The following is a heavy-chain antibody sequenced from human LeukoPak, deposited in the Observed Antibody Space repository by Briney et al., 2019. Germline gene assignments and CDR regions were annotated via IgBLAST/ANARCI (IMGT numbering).Heavy chain of an antibody. Sequence: SETLSLTCTVSGGSISSSSYYWGWIRQPPGKGLEWIGSIYYSGSTYYNPSLKSRVTISVDTSKNQFSLKLSSVTAADTAVYYCARGEYSSGWYEGYYWGQGTLVTVSS. CDR3: ARGEYSSGWYEGYY. J-gene: IGHJ4*02. D-gene: IGHD6-19*01. CDR2: IYYSGST. CDR1: GGSISSSSYY. V-gene: IGHV4-39*01.